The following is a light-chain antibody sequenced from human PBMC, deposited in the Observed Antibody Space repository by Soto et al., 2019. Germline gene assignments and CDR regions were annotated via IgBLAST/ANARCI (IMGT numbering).Light chain of an antibody. J-gene: IGLJ2*01. CDR3: AAWDDSLI. CDR2: RNN. CDR1: SSNIGSNY. Sequence: QSVLTQPPSAPGTPGQRVTISCSGSSSNIGSNYVYWYQQLPGTAPKLLIYRNNQRPSGVPDRFSGSKSGTSASLAISGLRSEDEADYYCAAWDDSLIFGGGTKVTVL. V-gene: IGLV1-47*01.